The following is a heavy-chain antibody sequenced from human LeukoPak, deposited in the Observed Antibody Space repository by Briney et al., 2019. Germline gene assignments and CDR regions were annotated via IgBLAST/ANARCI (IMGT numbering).Heavy chain of an antibody. Sequence: GGSLRLSCAASGFTFSSYSMNWVRQASGKGLEWVGRIRSKANSYATAYAASVRGRFTISRDDSKNTAYLQMNSLKTEDTAVYYCTRSQEGYYYYYMDVWGKGTTVTVSS. CDR2: IRSKANSYAT. CDR1: GFTFSSYS. V-gene: IGHV3-73*01. J-gene: IGHJ6*03. CDR3: TRSQEGYYYYYMDV.